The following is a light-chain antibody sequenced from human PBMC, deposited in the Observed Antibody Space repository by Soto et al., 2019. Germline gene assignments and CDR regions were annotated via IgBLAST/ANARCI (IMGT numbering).Light chain of an antibody. CDR1: SSDVGGYNY. CDR2: AVS. V-gene: IGLV2-14*01. CDR3: SSYASSSTHVV. Sequence: QSALTQPASVSGSPGQSITISCTGTSSDVGGYNYVSWYQQHPGKAPKLMIYAVSDRPSGVSSRFSGSKSGNTASLTISGLQAEDEAHYYCSSYASSSTHVVFGGGTKVTVL. J-gene: IGLJ2*01.